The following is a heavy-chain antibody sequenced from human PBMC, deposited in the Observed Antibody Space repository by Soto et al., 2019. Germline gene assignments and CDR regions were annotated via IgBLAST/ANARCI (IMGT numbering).Heavy chain of an antibody. J-gene: IGHJ5*02. CDR1: GDSISNTAYY. CDR3: ARRSRWYYYGTASYYNLWLDP. CDR2: IYHSGST. V-gene: IGHV4-39*01. Sequence: SETLSLTCTVSGDSISNTAYYWGWIRQPPGKGLEWIGDIYHSGSTYYNPSLKSRVTISVDTSKNQFSLKLRSVTAADTAVYYCARRSRWYYYGTASYYNLWLDPWGQGTLVNVSS. D-gene: IGHD3-10*01.